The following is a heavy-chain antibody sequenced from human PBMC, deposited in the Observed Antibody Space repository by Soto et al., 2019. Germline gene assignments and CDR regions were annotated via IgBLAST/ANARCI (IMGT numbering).Heavy chain of an antibody. D-gene: IGHD2-2*01. J-gene: IGHJ4*02. Sequence: GVSVKVSCKASGYTFTSYAMHWVRQAPGQRLEWMGWINAGNGNTKYSQKFQGRVTITRDTSASTAYMELSSLRSEDTAVYYCARVHPRYQLLLVYWGQGTLVTVSS. V-gene: IGHV1-3*01. CDR2: INAGNGNT. CDR1: GYTFTSYA. CDR3: ARVHPRYQLLLVY.